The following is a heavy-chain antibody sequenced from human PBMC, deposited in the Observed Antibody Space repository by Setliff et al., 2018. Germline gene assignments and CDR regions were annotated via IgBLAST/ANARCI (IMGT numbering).Heavy chain of an antibody. D-gene: IGHD2-2*01. CDR1: GYTFTSYG. Sequence: ASVKVSCKASGYTFTSYGISWVRQAPGQGLEWMGWISAYNGDTDYAQRLQGRVAMTTDTSASTAYVELSSLRSEDTAVYYCAREVLPLVREEAFYIWGQGTMVTVSS. V-gene: IGHV1-18*01. CDR2: ISAYNGDT. J-gene: IGHJ3*02. CDR3: AREVLPLVREEAFYI.